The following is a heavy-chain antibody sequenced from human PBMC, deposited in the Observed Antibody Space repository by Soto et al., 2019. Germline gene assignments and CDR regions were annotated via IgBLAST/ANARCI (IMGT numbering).Heavy chain of an antibody. Sequence: QVQLQESGPGLVKPSQTLSLTCTVSGGSISSGDYYWSWIRQPPGKGLEWIGYIDYSGSTYYNPSLKRRVTISVDTSKNQFSLKLSSVTAADPAVYYCAGTFGRYYFDYWGQGTLVTVSS. CDR1: GGSISSGDYY. CDR2: IDYSGST. V-gene: IGHV4-30-4*01. D-gene: IGHD3-16*01. CDR3: AGTFGRYYFDY. J-gene: IGHJ4*02.